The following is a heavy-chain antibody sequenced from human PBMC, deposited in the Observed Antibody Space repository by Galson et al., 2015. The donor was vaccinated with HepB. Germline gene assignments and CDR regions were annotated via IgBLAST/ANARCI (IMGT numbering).Heavy chain of an antibody. J-gene: IGHJ4*02. D-gene: IGHD2-21*01. CDR1: GFTFNSYA. V-gene: IGHV3-23*01. CDR3: AKNLGEYFDL. Sequence: SLRLSCAASGFTFNSYAMTWVRQAPGKGLEWVSAISGSGGRTYYVDSVKGRFTISRDNSKNTLYLQMNNLRVEDTAVYYCAKNLGEYFDLWGQGSLVTVSS. CDR2: ISGSGGRT.